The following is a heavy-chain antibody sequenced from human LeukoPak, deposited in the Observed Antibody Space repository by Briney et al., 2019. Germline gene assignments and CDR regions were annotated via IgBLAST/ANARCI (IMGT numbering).Heavy chain of an antibody. J-gene: IGHJ5*02. CDR3: ARDHRDCSGGSCSNNWFDP. D-gene: IGHD2-15*01. V-gene: IGHV4-39*07. CDR2: IYYSGST. CDR1: GGSLSSSSYY. Sequence: SETLSLTCTVSGGSLSSSSYYWGWLRQPPGKGREWIGSIYYSGSTYYNPSLKSRVTISVDTSKNQFSLKLSSVTAADTAVYYCARDHRDCSGGSCSNNWFDPWGQGTLVTVSS.